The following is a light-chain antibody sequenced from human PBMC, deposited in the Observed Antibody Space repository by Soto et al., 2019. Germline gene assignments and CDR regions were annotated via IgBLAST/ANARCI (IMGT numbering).Light chain of an antibody. CDR1: SGHSTYG. J-gene: IGLJ7*01. CDR2: VNSDGTH. CDR3: QTWGTGIRV. V-gene: IGLV4-69*01. Sequence: QSVLTQSPSASASLGASVKLTCTLSSGHSTYGIAWHQQQPEKGPRYLMKVNSDGTHSKGDGIPDRFSGSSYGAERYLTISSLQSDDEADYYCQTWGTGIRVFGGGTQLTVL.